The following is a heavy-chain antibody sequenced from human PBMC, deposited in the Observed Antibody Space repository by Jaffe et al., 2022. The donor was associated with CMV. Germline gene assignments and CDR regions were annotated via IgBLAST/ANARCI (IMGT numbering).Heavy chain of an antibody. CDR3: ARRVPAGWARLNDNWFDP. J-gene: IGHJ5*02. D-gene: IGHD2-2*01. CDR1: GGSISSYY. Sequence: QVQLQESGPGLVKPSETLSLTCTVSGGSISSYYWSWIRQPPGKGLEWIGYIYYSGSTNYNPSLKSRVTISVDTSKNQFSLKLSSVTAADTAVYYCARRVPAGWARLNDNWFDPWGQGTLVTVSS. V-gene: IGHV4-59*08. CDR2: IYYSGST.